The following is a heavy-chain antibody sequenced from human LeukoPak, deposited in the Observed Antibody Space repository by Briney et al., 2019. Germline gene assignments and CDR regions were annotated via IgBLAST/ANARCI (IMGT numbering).Heavy chain of an antibody. CDR3: AREEAAGQYYYYYYYMDV. D-gene: IGHD6-13*01. V-gene: IGHV1-46*01. J-gene: IGHJ6*03. CDR1: GYTFTSYY. CDR2: INPSGGST. Sequence: ASXKVSCKASGYTFTSYYMHWVRQAPGQGLEWMGIINPSGGSTSHAQKFQGRVTTTRDTSTSTVYMELSSLRSEDTAVYYCAREEAAGQYYYYYYYMDVWGKGTTVTVSS.